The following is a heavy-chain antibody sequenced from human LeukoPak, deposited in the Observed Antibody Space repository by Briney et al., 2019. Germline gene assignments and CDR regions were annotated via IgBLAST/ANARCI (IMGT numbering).Heavy chain of an antibody. D-gene: IGHD6-19*01. CDR3: ARELSSGWDYMDV. CDR2: IKQDGSGK. Sequence: PGGSLRLSCAASGFTFSSYWMSWVRQAPGKGLEWVANIKQDGSGKYYVDSVKGRFTISRDNAKNSLYLQMNSLRAEDTAVYYCARELSSGWDYMDVWGKGTTVTVSS. V-gene: IGHV3-7*01. CDR1: GFTFSSYW. J-gene: IGHJ6*03.